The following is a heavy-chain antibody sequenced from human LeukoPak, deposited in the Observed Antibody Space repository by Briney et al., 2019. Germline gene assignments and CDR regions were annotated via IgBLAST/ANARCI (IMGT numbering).Heavy chain of an antibody. CDR2: INTDGSRT. Sequence: PGGSLRLSCAASGFTFSSYWMHWVRQAPGKGLVWVSRINTDGSRTNYADSVKGRFTISRDNAKNSLYLQMNSLRAEDTAVYYCARDGGLRFLEWLPSAYYYYYMDVWGKGTTVTVSS. V-gene: IGHV3-74*01. CDR3: ARDGGLRFLEWLPSAYYYYYMDV. J-gene: IGHJ6*03. D-gene: IGHD3-3*01. CDR1: GFTFSSYW.